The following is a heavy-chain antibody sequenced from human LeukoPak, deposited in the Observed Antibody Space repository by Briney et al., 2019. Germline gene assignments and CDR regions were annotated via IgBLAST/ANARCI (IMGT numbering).Heavy chain of an antibody. CDR3: ARDDGIAAAGTYAFDI. CDR1: GFTFSSYG. CDR2: IWYDGSNK. J-gene: IGHJ3*02. D-gene: IGHD6-13*01. Sequence: GSLRLSCAASGFTFSSYGMHWVRQAPGKGLEWVAVIWYDGSNKYYADSVKGRFTISRDNSKNTLYLQMISLRAEDTAVYYCARDDGIAAAGTYAFDIWGQGTMVTVSS. V-gene: IGHV3-33*01.